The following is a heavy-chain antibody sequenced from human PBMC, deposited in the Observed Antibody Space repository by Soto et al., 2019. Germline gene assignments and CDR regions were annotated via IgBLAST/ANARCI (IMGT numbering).Heavy chain of an antibody. V-gene: IGHV4-59*01. J-gene: IGHJ3*02. Sequence: SETLSLTCRVSGGSIISYYWSWIRQPPGKGLEWIGYIYYSGSTNYNPSLKSRVTISVDTSKNQFSLKLSSVTAADTAVYYCARDLLGSGWWRVGAFDIWGQGTMVTVSS. CDR1: GGSIISYY. D-gene: IGHD6-19*01. CDR2: IYYSGST. CDR3: ARDLLGSGWWRVGAFDI.